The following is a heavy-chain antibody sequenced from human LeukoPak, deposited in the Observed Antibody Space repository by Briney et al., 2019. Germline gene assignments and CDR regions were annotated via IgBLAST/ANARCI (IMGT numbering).Heavy chain of an antibody. CDR3: AREIGYSYGRLDH. Sequence: SETLSLTCNVSGGSISSDNYYWGWIRQPPGTGLEWIGSVYYSGSTYHNPSLKSRVTISVDTSKNQFSLKLSSVTAADTAIYYCAREIGYSYGRLDHWGQGTLVTVSS. CDR1: GGSISSDNYY. V-gene: IGHV4-39*07. J-gene: IGHJ4*02. D-gene: IGHD5-18*01. CDR2: VYYSGST.